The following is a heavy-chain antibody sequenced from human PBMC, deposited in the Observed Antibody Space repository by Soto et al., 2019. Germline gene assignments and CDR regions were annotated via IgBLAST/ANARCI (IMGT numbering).Heavy chain of an antibody. J-gene: IGHJ4*02. CDR2: INPNSGGT. Sequence: ASVKVSCKASGYTFTDSYIHWVRQAPGQGLEWMGWINPNSGGTNYAQRFQDRVTMTRDTSISTVYMDLRRLRSDDTAAYYCARAVSSLLYFFDYWGQGTLVTAPQ. CDR3: ARAVSSLLYFFDY. CDR1: GYTFTDSY. V-gene: IGHV1-2*02.